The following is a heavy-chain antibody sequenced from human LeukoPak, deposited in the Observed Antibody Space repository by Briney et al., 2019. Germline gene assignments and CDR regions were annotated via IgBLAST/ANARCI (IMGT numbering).Heavy chain of an antibody. V-gene: IGHV1-18*01. Sequence: ASVKVSCKVSGYTFGAYGLSWVRQAPDQGLEWLGWIAPYEGDTQYTPKLQDRIILTADTATTTVYMELRSLRIDDTAVYYCASNFIRTGYFGEYYLHWGQGTQVVVSS. CDR2: IAPYEGDT. D-gene: IGHD3-9*01. J-gene: IGHJ1*01. CDR1: GYTFGAYG. CDR3: ASNFIRTGYFGEYYLH.